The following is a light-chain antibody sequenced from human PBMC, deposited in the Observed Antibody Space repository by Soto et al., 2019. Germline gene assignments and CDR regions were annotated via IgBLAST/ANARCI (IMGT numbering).Light chain of an antibody. CDR1: TSNIWRHS. Sequence: QSLLTQSPSASATPGQRVTISCSGSTSNIWRHSVSWYQHVPVTAPKLLIYSDYQRPSRVPDRFSCSKSGTSASLAIIGLQSEDEADYYCALWDDSLXGVVVGGGTK. V-gene: IGLV1-44*01. CDR3: ALWDDSLXGVV. CDR2: SDY. J-gene: IGLJ2*01.